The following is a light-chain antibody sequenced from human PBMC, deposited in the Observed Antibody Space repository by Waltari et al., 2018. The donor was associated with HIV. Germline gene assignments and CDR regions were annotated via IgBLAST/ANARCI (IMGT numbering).Light chain of an antibody. CDR2: KDR. J-gene: IGLJ3*02. CDR3: QVWDGSTGV. CDR1: KIGSKS. V-gene: IGLV3-9*01. Sequence: SYELTQSLSLSVALGQTATFTCGGDKIGSKSVRWYQQRPGQAPVLVIYKDRSRPSGIPERFSAANSGNTATLIISGVQVGDEAVFYCQVWDGSTGVFGGGTKLTVL.